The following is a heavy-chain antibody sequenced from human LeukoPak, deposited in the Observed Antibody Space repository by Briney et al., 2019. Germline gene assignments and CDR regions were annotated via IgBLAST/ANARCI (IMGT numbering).Heavy chain of an antibody. J-gene: IGHJ4*02. Sequence: GASVKVSCKASGYTFTSYDINWVRQATGQGLEWMGWMNPNSGNTGYAQKFQGRVTITRNTSISTAYMELSSLRSEDTAVYYCARSSGSYQDFDYWGQGTLVTVSS. CDR3: ARSSGSYQDFDY. V-gene: IGHV1-8*03. CDR2: MNPNSGNT. D-gene: IGHD1-26*01. CDR1: GYTFTSYD.